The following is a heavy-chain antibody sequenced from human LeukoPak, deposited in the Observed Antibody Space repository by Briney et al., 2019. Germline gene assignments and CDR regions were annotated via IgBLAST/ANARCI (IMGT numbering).Heavy chain of an antibody. CDR2: ISSSGSTI. V-gene: IGHV3-48*03. CDR1: GFTFSSYE. D-gene: IGHD1-1*01. J-gene: IGHJ3*02. Sequence: PGGSLRLSCAASGFTFSSYEMNWVRQAPGKGLEWVSYISSSGSTIYYADSVKGRFTISRDNAKNSLYLQMNSLRGEDTVLYYCARGGLIQRHAFDIWGQGTMVTVSS. CDR3: ARGGLIQRHAFDI.